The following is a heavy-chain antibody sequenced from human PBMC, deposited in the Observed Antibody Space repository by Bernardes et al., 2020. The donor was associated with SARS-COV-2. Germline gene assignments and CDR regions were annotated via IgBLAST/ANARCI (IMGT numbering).Heavy chain of an antibody. J-gene: IGHJ4*02. D-gene: IGHD3-22*01. CDR2: INHSGST. CDR3: ARVQVRGRRYDSSGYHRAFDY. Sequence: GYYWSWIRQPPGKGLEWIGEINHSGSTNYNPSLKSRVTISVDTSKNQFSLKLSSVTAADTAVYYCARVQVRGRRYDSSGYHRAFDYWGQGTLVTVSS. V-gene: IGHV4-34*01. CDR1: GYY.